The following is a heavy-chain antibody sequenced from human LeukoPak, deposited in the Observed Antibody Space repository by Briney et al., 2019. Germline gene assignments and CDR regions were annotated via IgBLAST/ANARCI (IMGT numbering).Heavy chain of an antibody. CDR1: GGTFSSYA. CDR3: ARGDILTGYYVMGSDY. V-gene: IGHV1-69*06. Sequence: GSSVKVSCKASGGTFSSYAISWVRQAPGQGLEWMGGIIPIFGTANYAQKFQGRVAITADKSTSTAYMELSSLRSEDTAVYYCARGDILTGYYVMGSDYWGQGTLVTVSS. J-gene: IGHJ4*02. CDR2: IIPIFGTA. D-gene: IGHD3-9*01.